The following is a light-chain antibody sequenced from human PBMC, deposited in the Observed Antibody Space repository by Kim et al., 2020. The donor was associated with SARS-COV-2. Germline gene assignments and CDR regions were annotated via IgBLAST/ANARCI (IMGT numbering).Light chain of an antibody. J-gene: IGLJ3*02. CDR3: ASWDDSLSAWV. CDR2: STH. CDR1: GSNLGSTH. Sequence: QSVLTQAPSASGTPGQRVSISCSGSGSNLGSTHVYWYQQFPGTAPKLLIYSTHQRPSGVPDRFSASNSGTSASLAISALRSEDEADYHCASWDDSLSAWVFGGGTQLTVL. V-gene: IGLV1-47*01.